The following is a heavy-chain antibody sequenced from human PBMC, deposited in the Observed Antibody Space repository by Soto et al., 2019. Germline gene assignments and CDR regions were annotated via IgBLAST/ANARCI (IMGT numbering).Heavy chain of an antibody. V-gene: IGHV3-23*01. J-gene: IGHJ4*02. D-gene: IGHD6-19*01. CDR3: ARRSSGWYFDY. CDR2: ISGSGDST. Sequence: EVQLLESGGGLVQPGGSLRLSCAASGFTFSSYAMNWVRQAPGKGLEWVSVISGSGDSTYYADSAKGRFTISRDNSKNTLYLQMNSLRAEDTAVYYCARRSSGWYFDYWGQGTLVTVSS. CDR1: GFTFSSYA.